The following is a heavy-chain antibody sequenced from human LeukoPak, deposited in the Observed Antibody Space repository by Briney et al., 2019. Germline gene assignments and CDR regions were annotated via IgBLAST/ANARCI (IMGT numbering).Heavy chain of an antibody. CDR3: ARDLSGVTGYTYGRGIDY. V-gene: IGHV3-7*01. Sequence: TGGSLRLSCAASGFTFSSYWVSWVRQAPGKGLEWVANIKKDGSEKYYVDSVKGRFTISRDNAKTSPYLQMNSLRAEDTAVYYCARDLSGVTGYTYGRGIDYWGQGTLVTVSS. CDR1: GFTFSSYW. J-gene: IGHJ4*02. D-gene: IGHD5-18*01. CDR2: IKKDGSEK.